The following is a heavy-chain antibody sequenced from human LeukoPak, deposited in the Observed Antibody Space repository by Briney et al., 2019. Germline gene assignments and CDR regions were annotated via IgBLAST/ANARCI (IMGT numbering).Heavy chain of an antibody. CDR1: GFTFSTYS. CDR2: ISSSSSTI. D-gene: IGHD3-22*01. J-gene: IGHJ4*02. CDR3: ARGSTYYDSSGQVPFDY. Sequence: QPGGSLRLSCAASGFTFSTYSMNWVRQAPGKGLEWVSYISSSSSTIYYADSVKGRFTISRDNAKNSLYLQMNSLRAEDTAVYYCARGSTYYDSSGQVPFDYWGQGTLVTVSP. V-gene: IGHV3-48*01.